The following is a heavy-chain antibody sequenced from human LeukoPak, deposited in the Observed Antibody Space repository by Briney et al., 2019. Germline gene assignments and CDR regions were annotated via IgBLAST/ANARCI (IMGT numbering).Heavy chain of an antibody. D-gene: IGHD2-15*01. CDR1: GYTFTGYY. V-gene: IGHV1-2*02. J-gene: IGHJ5*02. CDR3: ARDPILSLDIVVVVAATPIHP. CDR2: INPNSGGT. Sequence: GASVKVSCKASGYTFTGYYMHWVRQAPGQGLEWMGWINPNSGGTNYAQKFQGRVTMTRDTSISTAYMELSRRRSDDTAVYYCARDPILSLDIVVVVAATPIHPWGQGTLVTVSS.